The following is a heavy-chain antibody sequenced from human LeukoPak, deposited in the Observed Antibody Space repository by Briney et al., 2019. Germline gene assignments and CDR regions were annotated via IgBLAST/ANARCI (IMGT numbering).Heavy chain of an antibody. CDR3: ARVYPGPIAADGFYYHMDV. CDR2: ISAYNGNT. CDR1: GYTFTSYG. V-gene: IGHV1-18*01. J-gene: IGHJ6*03. Sequence: PRASVKVSCKASGYTFTSYGISWVRQAPGQGLEWMGWISAYNGNTNYAQNLQGRVTMTTDTSTSTAYMELRSLKSDDTAVYYCARVYPGPIAADGFYYHMDVWGKGTTVTISS. D-gene: IGHD6-13*01.